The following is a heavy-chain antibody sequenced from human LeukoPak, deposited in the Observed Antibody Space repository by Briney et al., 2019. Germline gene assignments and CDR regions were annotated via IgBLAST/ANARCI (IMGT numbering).Heavy chain of an antibody. D-gene: IGHD6-19*01. CDR3: ARDVQQWLALYGMDV. V-gene: IGHV1-18*01. CDR1: GYTFTSYG. Sequence: ASVKVSCKASGYTFTSYGISWVRQAPGQGLEWMGWISAYNGNTNYAQKLQDRVTMTTDTSTSTAYMELRSLRSDDTAVYYCARDVQQWLALYGMDVWGQGTTVTVSS. CDR2: ISAYNGNT. J-gene: IGHJ6*02.